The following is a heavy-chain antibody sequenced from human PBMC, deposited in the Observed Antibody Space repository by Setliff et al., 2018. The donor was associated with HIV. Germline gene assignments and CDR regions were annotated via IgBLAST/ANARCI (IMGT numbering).Heavy chain of an antibody. CDR2: IYYSGST. Sequence: SETLSLTCTVSGGSISSYYWSWIRQPPGKGLEWIGYIYYSGSTNNNPSLKSRVTISVDTSRNQFSLKLSSVTAADTAVYYCARGYPGIAVAGLSYYYYYYMDVWGKGTTVTVSS. V-gene: IGHV4-59*01. D-gene: IGHD6-19*01. CDR3: ARGYPGIAVAGLSYYYYYYMDV. CDR1: GGSISSYY. J-gene: IGHJ6*03.